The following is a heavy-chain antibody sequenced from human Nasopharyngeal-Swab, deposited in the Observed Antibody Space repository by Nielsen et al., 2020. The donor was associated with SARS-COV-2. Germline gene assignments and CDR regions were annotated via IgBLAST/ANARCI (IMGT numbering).Heavy chain of an antibody. D-gene: IGHD1-26*01. Sequence: GESLKISCAASGSTLSGFWMHWVRQVPGKGLEWISRINGDGTTTFYADFVKGRLTISRDNVRNTLYLQINTLTGEDTAVYYCVRGSGPHGSWDSWGQGTLVTVSS. J-gene: IGHJ5*01. CDR1: GSTLSGFW. V-gene: IGHV3-74*01. CDR2: INGDGTTT. CDR3: VRGSGPHGSWDS.